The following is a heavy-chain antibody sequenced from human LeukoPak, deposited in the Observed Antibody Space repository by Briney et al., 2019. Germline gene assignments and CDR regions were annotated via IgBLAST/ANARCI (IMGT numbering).Heavy chain of an antibody. CDR2: IGSSGRTT. D-gene: IGHD1-26*01. Sequence: GGSLRLSCAASGFTFSSFGMSLARQAPGKGLEWVSAIGSSGRTTYYADSVKGRFTISRDNSKNTLYLQMNSLRAEDTAVYYCAKLMGPTESWGQGALVTVSS. CDR3: AKLMGPTES. J-gene: IGHJ5*02. CDR1: GFTFSSFG. V-gene: IGHV3-23*05.